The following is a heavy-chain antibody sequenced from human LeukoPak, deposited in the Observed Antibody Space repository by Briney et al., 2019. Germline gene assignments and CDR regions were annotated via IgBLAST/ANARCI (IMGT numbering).Heavy chain of an antibody. V-gene: IGHV4-59*12. D-gene: IGHD3-10*01. CDR2: IYYGGST. Sequence: PSESLSLTCTVSGGSFSSYYRSWIRQPPGKGLEWIGYIYYGGSTNYYPSLKNRLIISVDTYTNQISLKLSSVTAADTAVYYCARAPYYYGLGSYAPDYYYYMDGWGKGTTVTVSS. CDR3: ARAPYYYGLGSYAPDYYYYMDG. CDR1: GGSFSSYY. J-gene: IGHJ6*03.